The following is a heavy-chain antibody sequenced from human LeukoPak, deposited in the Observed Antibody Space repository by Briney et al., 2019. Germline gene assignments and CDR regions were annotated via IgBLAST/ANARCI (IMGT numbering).Heavy chain of an antibody. D-gene: IGHD3-3*01. CDR2: IYTSGST. J-gene: IGHJ4*02. CDR1: GDSISSGYY. V-gene: IGHV4-61*02. CDR3: AREYDFWSGYQAY. Sequence: PSETLSLTCAVSGDSISSGYYWSWIRQPAGKGLEWIGRIYTSGSTNYNPSLKSRVTISVDTSKNQFSLKLSSVTAADTAVYYCAREYDFWSGYQAYWGQGTLVTVSS.